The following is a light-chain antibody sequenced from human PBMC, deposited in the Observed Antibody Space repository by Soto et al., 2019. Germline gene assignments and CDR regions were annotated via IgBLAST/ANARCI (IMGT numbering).Light chain of an antibody. CDR3: SSFASSNTWV. Sequence: QSALTQPPSASGSPGQSVTISCTGTSSDVGAYNYVSWYQQHAGKAPKLVIYEVTKRPSGVPDRFSGSKSANTASLTVSGLHAEDEADYYCSSFASSNTWVFGGGTMVTVL. CDR1: SSDVGAYNY. CDR2: EVT. V-gene: IGLV2-8*01. J-gene: IGLJ3*02.